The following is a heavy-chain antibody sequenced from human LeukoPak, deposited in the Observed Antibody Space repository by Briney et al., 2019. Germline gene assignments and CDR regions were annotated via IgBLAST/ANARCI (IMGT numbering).Heavy chain of an antibody. D-gene: IGHD1-26*01. CDR2: MHYSGST. CDR3: ARGDSGSYSVYNWFDP. J-gene: IGHJ5*02. Sequence: PSETLSLTCTVSGYSISSAYYWGWIRQPPGMGLEWIGSMHYSGSTDYNSSLKSRVTISVDTSKNQFSLRLSSVTAADTAVYYCARGDSGSYSVYNWFDPWGQGTLVTVSS. CDR1: GYSISSAYY. V-gene: IGHV4-38-2*02.